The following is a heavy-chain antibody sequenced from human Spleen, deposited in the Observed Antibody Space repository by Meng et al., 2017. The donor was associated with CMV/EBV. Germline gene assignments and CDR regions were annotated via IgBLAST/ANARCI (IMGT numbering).Heavy chain of an antibody. V-gene: IGHV4-34*01. Sequence: SQTHSLTCDVYGGSFSGYYWSWIRQPPGKGLEWIGEINHSGSTNYNPSLKSRVTISVDTSKNQYSLKLTSVNAADTAVYYCARGLRVVVPAAIRWFDPWGQGTLVTVSS. D-gene: IGHD2-2*01. CDR3: ARGLRVVVPAAIRWFDP. CDR2: INHSGST. CDR1: GGSFSGYY. J-gene: IGHJ5*02.